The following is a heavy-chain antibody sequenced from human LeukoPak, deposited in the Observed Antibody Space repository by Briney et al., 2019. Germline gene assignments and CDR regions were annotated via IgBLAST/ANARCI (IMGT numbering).Heavy chain of an antibody. V-gene: IGHV3-48*03. J-gene: IGHJ3*02. Sequence: TGGSLRLSCAASGFTFSSYEMNWVRQAPGKGLEWVSYISSSGSTIYYADSVKGRFTISRDNAKNSLSLQMNSLRADDAAVYYCARASSKQLAGYLPDGFDIWGQGTMVTVSS. D-gene: IGHD3-9*01. CDR2: ISSSGSTI. CDR1: GFTFSSYE. CDR3: ARASSKQLAGYLPDGFDI.